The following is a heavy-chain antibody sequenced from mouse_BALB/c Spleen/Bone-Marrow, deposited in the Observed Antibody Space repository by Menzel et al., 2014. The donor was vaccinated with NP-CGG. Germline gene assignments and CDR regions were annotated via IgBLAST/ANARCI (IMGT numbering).Heavy chain of an antibody. Sequence: VQPKESGPDLVKPGASLKISCKASGYSFTGYYMYWLKQSHGKSLEWIGRVNPNNGGTTYNQKFKDKAILTVDKSSTIAYMELRSLTSEDSAVYYCARDAMDYWGQGTSVTVSS. V-gene: IGHV1-18*01. CDR3: ARDAMDY. CDR1: GYSFTGYY. CDR2: VNPNNGGT. J-gene: IGHJ4*01.